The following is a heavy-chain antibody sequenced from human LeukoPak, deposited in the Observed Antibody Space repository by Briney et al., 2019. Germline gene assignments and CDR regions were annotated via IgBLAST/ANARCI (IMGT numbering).Heavy chain of an antibody. Sequence: PSQTLSPTCAISGDTVSSNSAAWDWIRQSPSRGLEWLGRTYYRSKWYNDYAVSVKSRITINPDTSKNQFSLQLNAVTPEDTAVYYCVRELYFGSGTYYPAFDSWGQGTLVTVSS. D-gene: IGHD3-10*01. J-gene: IGHJ4*02. CDR1: GDTVSSNSAA. CDR2: TYYRSKWYN. CDR3: VRELYFGSGTYYPAFDS. V-gene: IGHV6-1*01.